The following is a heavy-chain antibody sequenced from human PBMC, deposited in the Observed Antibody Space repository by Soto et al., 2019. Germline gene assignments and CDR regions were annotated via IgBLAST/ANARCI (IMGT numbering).Heavy chain of an antibody. CDR1: GGTFSSYA. V-gene: IGHV1-69*06. CDR2: IIPIFGTA. D-gene: IGHD6-13*01. Sequence: QVQLVQSGAEVKKPGSSVKVSCKASGGTFSSYAISWVRQAPGQGLEWMGGIIPIFGTANYAQKFQGRVTIYADKTTSTAHKELGRLRSEDTAVYYCARGQQLVTPPLNRFDPWGQGTLVNVSS. J-gene: IGHJ5*02. CDR3: ARGQQLVTPPLNRFDP.